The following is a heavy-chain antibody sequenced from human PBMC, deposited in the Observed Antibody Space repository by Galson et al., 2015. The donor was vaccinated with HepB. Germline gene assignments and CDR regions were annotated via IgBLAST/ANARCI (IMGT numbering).Heavy chain of an antibody. CDR2: ISNSGSTI. D-gene: IGHD4-17*01. V-gene: IGHV3-11*01. CDR3: ARGAITVTSEGYYYFYYMDV. Sequence: SLRLSCAASGFTFSDFYMSWIRQAPGKGLEWVSYISNSGSTIYYADPVKGRFTISRDNAKNSLYLQMNSLRAEDTAVYYCARGAITVTSEGYYYFYYMDVWGKGTTVTVSS. CDR1: GFTFSDFY. J-gene: IGHJ6*03.